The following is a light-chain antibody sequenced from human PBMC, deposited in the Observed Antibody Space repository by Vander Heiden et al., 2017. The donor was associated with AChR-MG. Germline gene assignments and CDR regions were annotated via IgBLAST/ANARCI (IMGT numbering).Light chain of an antibody. Sequence: QSALTQPASVSGSPGQSITMSCTGTSSDVGGYHLVSWYQQHPGKAPKLMLFEVDKRPSGVSTRFSASKSGTTASLTISGLQAEDEADYYCCSYAGENTCVFGTGTTVTVL. CDR1: SSDVGGYHL. V-gene: IGLV2-23*02. J-gene: IGLJ1*01. CDR2: EVD. CDR3: CSYAGENTCV.